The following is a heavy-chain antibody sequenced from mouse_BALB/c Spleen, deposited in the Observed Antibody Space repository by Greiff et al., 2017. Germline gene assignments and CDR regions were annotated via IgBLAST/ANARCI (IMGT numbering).Heavy chain of an antibody. CDR3: ARRRDGYFDY. Sequence: EVMLVESGGGLVKPGGSLKLSCAASGFTFSSYAMSWVRQSPEKRLEWVAEISSGGSYTYYPDTVTGRFTISRDNAKNTLYLEMSSLRSEDTAMYYCARRRDGYFDYWGQGTTLTVSS. J-gene: IGHJ2*01. V-gene: IGHV5-9-4*01. CDR2: ISSGGSYT. CDR1: GFTFSSYA. D-gene: IGHD2-12*01.